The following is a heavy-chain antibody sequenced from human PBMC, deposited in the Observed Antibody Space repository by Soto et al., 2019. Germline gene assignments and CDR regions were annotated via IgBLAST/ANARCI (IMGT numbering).Heavy chain of an antibody. V-gene: IGHV3-23*01. CDR1: GFTFSSYA. D-gene: IGHD1-1*01. J-gene: IGHJ6*02. CDR3: AKGTGALFYYYYGMDV. Sequence: VQLLESGGGLVQPGGSLRLSCAASGFTFSSYAMSWVRQAPGKGLEWVSAISGSGGSTYYADSVKGRFTISRDNSKNTLYLQMNSLRAEDTAVYYCAKGTGALFYYYYGMDVWGQGTTVTVSS. CDR2: ISGSGGST.